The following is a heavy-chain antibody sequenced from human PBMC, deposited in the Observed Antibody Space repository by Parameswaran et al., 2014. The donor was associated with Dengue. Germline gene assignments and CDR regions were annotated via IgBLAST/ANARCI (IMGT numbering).Heavy chain of an antibody. Sequence: WIRQPPGKGLEWVGRIKSKTDGGTTDYAAPVKGRFTISRDDSKNTLYLQMNSLKTEDTAVYYCTTDLGGDQLRSGIWGLNYYYYGMDVWGQGTTVTVSS. V-gene: IGHV3-15*01. D-gene: IGHD2-2*01. J-gene: IGHJ6*02. CDR2: IKSKTDGGTT. CDR3: TTDLGGDQLRSGIWGLNYYYYGMDV.